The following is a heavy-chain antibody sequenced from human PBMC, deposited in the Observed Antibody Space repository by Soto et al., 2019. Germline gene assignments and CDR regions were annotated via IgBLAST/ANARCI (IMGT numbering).Heavy chain of an antibody. CDR3: AKGGRQWMVTSAFTY. D-gene: IGHD6-19*01. CDR2: VSHDGRNT. V-gene: IGHV3-30*18. J-gene: IGHJ4*02. Sequence: VQLLESGGGVVQPGRSLRLPCAASGFTFIDYAMHWVRQAPGKGLEWVAVVSHDGRNTHYADSVKGRFTISRDSSKNPVSLEMTSLRAEDTAVYYCAKGGRQWMVTSAFTYWGQGALVTVSS. CDR1: GFTFIDYA.